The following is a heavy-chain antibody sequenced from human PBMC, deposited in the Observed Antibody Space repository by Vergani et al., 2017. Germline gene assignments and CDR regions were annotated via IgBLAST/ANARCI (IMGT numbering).Heavy chain of an antibody. CDR1: GATFRSNT. CDR2: IIPVLGKT. CDR3: ARDPRGYGGDPEDYYYGMDV. Sequence: QLVQSGAEVKTPGSSVKVSCKASGATFRSNTISWVRQVPGQGLEWMGRIIPVLGKTKYAQDFQGRLTITADTSTSTAYMELNSLRSQDTAVYYCARDPRGYGGDPEDYYYGMDVWGQGTTVTVSS. D-gene: IGHD2-21*02. J-gene: IGHJ6*02. V-gene: IGHV1-69*08.